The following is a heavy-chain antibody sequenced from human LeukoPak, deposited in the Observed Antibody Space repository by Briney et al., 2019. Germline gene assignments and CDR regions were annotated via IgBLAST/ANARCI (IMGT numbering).Heavy chain of an antibody. V-gene: IGHV4-31*03. CDR2: IYYSGST. CDR1: GGSISSGGYY. J-gene: IGHJ6*02. D-gene: IGHD3/OR15-3a*01. CDR3: ARDGLDGMDV. Sequence: SQTLSVTCTVSGGSISSGGYYWSWIRQHPGKGLEWIGYIYYSGSTYYNPSLKSRVTISVDTSKNQFSLKLSSVTAADTAVYYCARDGLDGMDVWGQGTTVTVSS.